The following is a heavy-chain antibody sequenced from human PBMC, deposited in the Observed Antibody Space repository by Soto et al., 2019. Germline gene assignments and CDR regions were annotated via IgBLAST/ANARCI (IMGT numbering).Heavy chain of an antibody. V-gene: IGHV1-2*02. CDR1: GYTFTCYY. CDR2: INPNSGGT. Sequence: AXSVKFSCKASGYTFTCYYMHWVRQAPGQGLEWMGWINPNSGGTNYAQKFQGGVTMTRDTSISTAYMELSRLRSDDTAVYYCARITIFGVATEPIQYGMDVWGQGTTVTVSS. CDR3: ARITIFGVATEPIQYGMDV. J-gene: IGHJ6*02. D-gene: IGHD3-3*01.